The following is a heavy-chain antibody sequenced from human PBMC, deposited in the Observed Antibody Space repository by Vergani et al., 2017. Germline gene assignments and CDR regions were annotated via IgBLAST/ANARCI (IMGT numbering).Heavy chain of an antibody. J-gene: IGHJ6*02. D-gene: IGHD2-2*01. CDR2: INHSGST. CDR1: GGSFSGYY. Sequence: QVQLQQWGAGLLKPSETLSLTCAVYGGSFSGYYWSWIRQPPGKGLEWIGEINHSGSTNYNPSLKSRVTIPVDTSKNQFSLKLTSVTAADTAVYYCARGKPNIVVVPTYDYYYYGMDVWGQGTTVTVSS. V-gene: IGHV4-34*01. CDR3: ARGKPNIVVVPTYDYYYYGMDV.